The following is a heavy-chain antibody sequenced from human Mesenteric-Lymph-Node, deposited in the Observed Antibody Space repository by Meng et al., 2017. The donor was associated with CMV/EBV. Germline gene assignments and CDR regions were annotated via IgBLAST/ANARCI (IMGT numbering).Heavy chain of an antibody. D-gene: IGHD2-15*01. V-gene: IGHV2-70*20. CDR2: IDWDDDK. CDR3: VRAVVTTTRRYFDY. Sequence: SGSTLVKPTQTVTLTCTFTGFSLSTSGMCVSGVRQPPGKALEWLALIDWDDDKYYSTSLKTRLTISKDNSKNQVVLTMTNMDPVDTATYYCVRAVVTTTRRYFDYWGQGTLVTVSS. CDR1: GFSLSTSGMC. J-gene: IGHJ4*02.